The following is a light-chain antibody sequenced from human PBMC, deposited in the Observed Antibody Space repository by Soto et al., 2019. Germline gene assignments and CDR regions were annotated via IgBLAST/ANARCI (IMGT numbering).Light chain of an antibody. CDR1: QSLLHTNGYNY. Sequence: DIVMTQSPLSLPVTPGEPASISCRSNQSLLHTNGYNYLDWYMQKPGQSPQLLIYLGSNRASAVADRLSGSGSGTYFTLKSSRVEAGDVEVYYCMQALHSRTFGQGTRLEIQ. CDR2: LGS. J-gene: IGKJ5*01. V-gene: IGKV2-28*01. CDR3: MQALHSRT.